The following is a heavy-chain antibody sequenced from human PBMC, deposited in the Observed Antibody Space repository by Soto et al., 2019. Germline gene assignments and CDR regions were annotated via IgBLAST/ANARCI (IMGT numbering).Heavy chain of an antibody. CDR3: ARGGHMTTVDGWFDP. J-gene: IGHJ5*02. V-gene: IGHV1-69*12. CDR2: IIPIFGTA. Sequence: QVQLVQSGAEVKKPGSSVKVSCKASGGTFSSYAISWVRQAPGQGLEWMGGIIPIFGTANYAQKFQGRVTITADESTSTADMELGSMRSEDTAVYYCARGGHMTTVDGWFDPWGQGTLVTVSS. D-gene: IGHD4-4*01. CDR1: GGTFSSYA.